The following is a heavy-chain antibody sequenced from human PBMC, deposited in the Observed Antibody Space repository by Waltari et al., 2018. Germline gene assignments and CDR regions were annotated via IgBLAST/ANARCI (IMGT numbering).Heavy chain of an antibody. D-gene: IGHD5-12*01. Sequence: QVQLQESGPGLVKPSETLSLTCTVSGGSISSHYWSWIRQPPGKGLEWIGYINYSGSTNYNPSLKSRVTISVDTSKNQFSLKLSSVTAADTAVYYCARATRWLQLGFDYWGQGTLVTVSS. CDR3: ARATRWLQLGFDY. V-gene: IGHV4-59*11. CDR2: INYSGST. J-gene: IGHJ4*02. CDR1: GGSISSHY.